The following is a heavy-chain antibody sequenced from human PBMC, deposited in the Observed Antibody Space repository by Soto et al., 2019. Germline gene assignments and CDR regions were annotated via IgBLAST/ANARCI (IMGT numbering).Heavy chain of an antibody. CDR1: GLLVSSNY. V-gene: IGHV3-66*01. D-gene: IGHD1-26*01. CDR3: ARGYRVEGAYGAGAFFDY. Sequence: EVQLVESGGDLVQPGRSLRLSCAASGLLVSSNYMSWVRQAPGKGLEWVSVIYSGSNTHYADSVKGRFTISRDNSKNTRYLQMDSLRAEDTAVYYCARGYRVEGAYGAGAFFDYWGQGTLVTVSS. CDR2: IYSGSNT. J-gene: IGHJ4*02.